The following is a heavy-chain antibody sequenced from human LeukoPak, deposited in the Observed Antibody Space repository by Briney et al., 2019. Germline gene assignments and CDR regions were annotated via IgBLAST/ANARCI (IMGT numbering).Heavy chain of an antibody. CDR3: ARLAAAGTVDY. Sequence: SETLSLTCTVSGGSISSYYWSWIRQPPGKGLEWIGYIYYSGSTNYNPSLKSRVTISVDTSKNQFSLKLSSVTAADTAVYYCARLAAAGTVDYWGQGTLVTVSS. CDR1: GGSISSYY. D-gene: IGHD6-13*01. CDR2: IYYSGST. J-gene: IGHJ4*02. V-gene: IGHV4-59*01.